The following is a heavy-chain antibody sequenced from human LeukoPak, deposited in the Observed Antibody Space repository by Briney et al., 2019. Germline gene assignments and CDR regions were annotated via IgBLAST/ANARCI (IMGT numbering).Heavy chain of an antibody. Sequence: GGSLRLSCAASGFIFSPYAMSWVRQAPGKGLEWVSVIYSGGTTYYADSVKGRFTFSRDNSKNTLYLQMNSLRAEDTAVYYCARDVDYYGSGSPMYYFDYWGQGTLVTVSS. CDR1: GFIFSPYA. D-gene: IGHD3-10*01. CDR2: IYSGGTT. V-gene: IGHV3-53*01. J-gene: IGHJ4*02. CDR3: ARDVDYYGSGSPMYYFDY.